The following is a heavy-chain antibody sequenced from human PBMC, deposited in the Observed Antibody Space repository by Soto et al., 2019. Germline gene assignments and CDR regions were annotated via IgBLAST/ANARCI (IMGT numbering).Heavy chain of an antibody. J-gene: IGHJ3*02. CDR2: IIPIFGTA. CDR3: ARVRQDIVLMVYAPRGDDAFDI. D-gene: IGHD2-8*01. V-gene: IGHV1-69*13. Sequence: SVKVSCKASGGTFSSYAISWVRQAPGQGLEWMGGIIPIFGTANYAQKFQGRVTITADESTSTAYMELSSLRSEDTAAYYCARVRQDIVLMVYAPRGDDAFDIWGQGTMVTVSS. CDR1: GGTFSSYA.